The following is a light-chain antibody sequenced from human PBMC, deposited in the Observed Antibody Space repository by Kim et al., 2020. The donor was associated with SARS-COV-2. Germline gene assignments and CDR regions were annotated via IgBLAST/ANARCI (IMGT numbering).Light chain of an antibody. V-gene: IGLV1-51*01. J-gene: IGLJ1*01. Sequence: GQKVSISCSGSSSNIENNYVSWYQQLPGTAPQLLIYDNNKRPSGIPDRFSGSKSGTSATLGITGLQTGDEADYYCGTWDSSLNVGVFGTGTKVTVL. CDR2: DNN. CDR3: GTWDSSLNVGV. CDR1: SSNIENNY.